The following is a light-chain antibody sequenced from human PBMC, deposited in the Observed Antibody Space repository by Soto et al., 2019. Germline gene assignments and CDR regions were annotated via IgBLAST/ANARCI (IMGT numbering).Light chain of an antibody. V-gene: IGKV3-15*01. Sequence: EVVLTQSPVTLSVSPGERATLSCRASQSVSNNLAGYQQKPGQAPRLLIYGASTRATGIPARFSGSGSGTEFTLTISSLQSEDFAVYYCQQYNNWYTFGQGTKLEIK. J-gene: IGKJ2*01. CDR1: QSVSNN. CDR3: QQYNNWYT. CDR2: GAS.